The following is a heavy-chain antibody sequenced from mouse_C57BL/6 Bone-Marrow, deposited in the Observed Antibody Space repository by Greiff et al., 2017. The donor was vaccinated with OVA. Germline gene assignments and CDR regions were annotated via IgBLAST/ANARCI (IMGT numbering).Heavy chain of an antibody. CDR3: ANHYYGSSYGYFDV. CDR1: GYTFTSYW. J-gene: IGHJ1*03. CDR2: IDPSDSYT. V-gene: IGHV1-59*01. Sequence: VQLQQSGAELVRPGTSVKLSCKASGYTFTSYWMHWVKQRPGQGLEWIGVIDPSDSYTNYNQKFKGKATLTVDTSSSTAYMQLSSLTSEDSAVYYCANHYYGSSYGYFDVWGTGTTVTVSS. D-gene: IGHD1-1*01.